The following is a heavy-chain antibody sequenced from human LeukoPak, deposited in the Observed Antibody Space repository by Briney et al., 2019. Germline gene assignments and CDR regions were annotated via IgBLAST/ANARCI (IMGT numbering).Heavy chain of an antibody. CDR3: ARDSSGCLDY. CDR1: GFTFSSYA. Sequence: GGSLRLSCAASGFTFSSYAMHWVRQAPGKGLEWVAVISYDGSNKYYADSVKGRFTISRDNSKNTLYLQMNSLRAEDTAVYYCARDSSGCLDYWGQGTLVTVSS. V-gene: IGHV3-30-3*01. J-gene: IGHJ4*02. D-gene: IGHD6-19*01. CDR2: ISYDGSNK.